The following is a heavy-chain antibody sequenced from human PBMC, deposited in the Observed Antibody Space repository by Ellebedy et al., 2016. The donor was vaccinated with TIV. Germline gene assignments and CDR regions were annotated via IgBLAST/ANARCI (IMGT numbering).Heavy chain of an antibody. CDR2: ISKSDTT. Sequence: GESLKISCAASGFTFNSYSMNWVRQAPGKGLEWISYISKSDTTYYADSVRGRFTISRDNAKNTLYLQMNSLRAEDTAVYYCARGSARDKYGLMPCNYWGQGTLVTVSS. CDR1: GFTFNSYS. J-gene: IGHJ4*02. V-gene: IGHV3-69-1*01. CDR3: ARGSARDKYGLMPCNY. D-gene: IGHD5-24*01.